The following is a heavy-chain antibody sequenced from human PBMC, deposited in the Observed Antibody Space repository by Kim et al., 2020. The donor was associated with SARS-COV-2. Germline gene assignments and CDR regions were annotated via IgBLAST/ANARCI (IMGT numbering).Heavy chain of an antibody. CDR2: ISGSGGST. CDR3: AKDRQVSTRAAWGLGPLSV. J-gene: IGHJ4*02. D-gene: IGHD2-15*01. CDR1: GFTFSSYA. V-gene: IGHV3-23*01. Sequence: GGSLRLSCAASGFTFSSYAMSWVRQAPGKGLEWVSAISGSGGSTYYADSVKGRFTISRDNSKNTLYLQMNSLRAEDTAVYYCAKDRQVSTRAAWGLGPLSVWGQGTLVTVSS.